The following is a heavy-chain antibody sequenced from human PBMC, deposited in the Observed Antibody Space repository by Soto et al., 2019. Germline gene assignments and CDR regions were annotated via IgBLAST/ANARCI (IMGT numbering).Heavy chain of an antibody. CDR1: GFTLSSYW. CDR3: ARVAGGDGYKPLGY. Sequence: EVQLVESGGGLVQPGGSLRLSCAASGFTLSSYWMHWVRQAPGKGLVWVSRINSDGSSISYADSVKGRFTISRDNAKNTLYLQMNSLRAEDTAVYYCARVAGGDGYKPLGYWGQGTLVTVSS. CDR2: INSDGSSI. D-gene: IGHD5-12*01. V-gene: IGHV3-74*01. J-gene: IGHJ4*02.